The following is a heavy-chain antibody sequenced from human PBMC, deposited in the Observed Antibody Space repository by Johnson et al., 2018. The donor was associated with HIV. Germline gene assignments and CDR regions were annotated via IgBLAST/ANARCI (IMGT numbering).Heavy chain of an antibody. J-gene: IGHJ3*02. CDR3: ARGGRGHDAFDI. Sequence: VQLVESGGGVVQPGRSLSLSCAVSGFTVSSNYRSWVRQAPGKGLEWVSVIYSGGTTYYADSVKGRFTISRDNSKNTLFLQMNSLRAGDTAVYYCARGGRGHDAFDIWGQGKWSPSLQ. V-gene: IGHV3-66*01. CDR2: IYSGGTT. CDR1: GFTVSSNY.